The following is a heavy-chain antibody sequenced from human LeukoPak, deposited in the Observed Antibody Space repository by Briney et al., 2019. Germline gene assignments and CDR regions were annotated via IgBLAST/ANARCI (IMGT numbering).Heavy chain of an antibody. CDR2: IYLSGST. J-gene: IGHJ4*02. D-gene: IGHD6-19*01. V-gene: IGHV4-38-2*02. CDR3: ASGSGWYFDY. Sequence: SETLSLTCTVSGYSISSGYYWGWIRQPPGKGLEWIGSIYLSGSTNYNPSLKSRVTISVDTSKNQFSLKLSSVTAADTAVYYCASGSGWYFDYWGQGTLVTVSS. CDR1: GYSISSGYY.